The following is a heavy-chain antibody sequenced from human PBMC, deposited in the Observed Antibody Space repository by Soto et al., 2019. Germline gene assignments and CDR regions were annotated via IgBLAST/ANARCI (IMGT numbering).Heavy chain of an antibody. Sequence: EVQLLESGGGLVQPGGSLSLSCAASGFTFSSYAMSWVRQATGKGLEWFSGIRGSGVSRYYADSVNGRLTISRDNSKNALYLQMNSLRAEDTAIYYCAKTMPPFFFRYYYYGMDVWGQGTTVTVSS. D-gene: IGHD2-2*01. J-gene: IGHJ6*02. V-gene: IGHV3-23*01. CDR3: AKTMPPFFFRYYYYGMDV. CDR1: GFTFSSYA. CDR2: IRGSGVSR.